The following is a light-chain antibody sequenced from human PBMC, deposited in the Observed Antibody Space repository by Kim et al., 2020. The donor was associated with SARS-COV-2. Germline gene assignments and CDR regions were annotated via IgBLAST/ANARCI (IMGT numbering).Light chain of an antibody. CDR2: KDD. Sequence: SVAVGQTAKVTWEAEMIGAGYVQWYKQKTGQAPVFVIYKDDLRPSGVPDRFSASNSGNTASLNIARTQAGDEGDYFCQVWYNNAVFFGGGTQLTVL. J-gene: IGLJ2*01. CDR1: MIGAGY. CDR3: QVWYNNAVF. V-gene: IGLV3-9*01.